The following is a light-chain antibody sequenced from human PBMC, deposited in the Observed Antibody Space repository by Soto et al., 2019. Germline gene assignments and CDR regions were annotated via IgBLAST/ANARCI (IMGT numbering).Light chain of an antibody. CDR2: GAS. CDR1: QTVSTN. V-gene: IGKV3-15*01. CDR3: HQYGNSGFT. J-gene: IGKJ3*01. Sequence: EIVMTQSPATLSVSPGERATLSCRASQTVSTNLAWYQQKGGQAPRLLIYGASTRATGIPARFSGSGSGTEFTLIISSLQSEDSAVYYCHQYGNSGFTFGPGTKVDIK.